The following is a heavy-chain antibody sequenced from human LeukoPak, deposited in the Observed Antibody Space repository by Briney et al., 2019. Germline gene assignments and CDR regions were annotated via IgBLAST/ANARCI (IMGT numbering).Heavy chain of an antibody. Sequence: GGSLRLSCAASGFTFSSYLMTWVRQAPGKGLEWVATINQDGSDKYYVDSVKGRFTISRDNAQNSLHLQMNSLRVEDTAVYYCALLRGGNYWGQGTLVTVSS. CDR2: INQDGSDK. J-gene: IGHJ4*02. CDR3: ALLRGGNY. CDR1: GFTFSSYL. V-gene: IGHV3-7*02. D-gene: IGHD3-10*01.